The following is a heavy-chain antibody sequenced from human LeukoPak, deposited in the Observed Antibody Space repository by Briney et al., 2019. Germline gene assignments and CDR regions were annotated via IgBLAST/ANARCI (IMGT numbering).Heavy chain of an antibody. CDR3: AKEYHGYYDILTGYYFRGFDY. D-gene: IGHD3-9*01. CDR1: GFTFSSYG. CDR2: ISYDGSNK. V-gene: IGHV3-30*18. Sequence: GGSLRLSCAASGFTFSSYGMHWVRQAPGKGLEWVAVISYDGSNKYYADSVKGRFTISRDNSKNTLYLQMNSLRAEDTAVYYCAKEYHGYYDILTGYYFRGFDYWGQGTLVTVSS. J-gene: IGHJ4*02.